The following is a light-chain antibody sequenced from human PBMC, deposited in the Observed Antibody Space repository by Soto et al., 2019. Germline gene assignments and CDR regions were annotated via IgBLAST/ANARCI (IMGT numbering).Light chain of an antibody. J-gene: IGKJ3*01. CDR1: QSISSW. V-gene: IGKV1-5*03. CDR3: QRYNRLIS. CDR2: KTS. Sequence: DIQMTQSPSTLSASVGDRVTITCRASQSISSWLAWYQQKPGKAPKLLIYKTSTLESGVPSRFSGSGSGTEFTLTICSLQPDDCATYYFQRYNRLISFGPRTKVAIK.